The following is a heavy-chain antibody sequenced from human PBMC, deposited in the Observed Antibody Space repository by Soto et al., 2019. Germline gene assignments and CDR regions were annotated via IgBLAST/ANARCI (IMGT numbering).Heavy chain of an antibody. J-gene: IGHJ4*02. Sequence: GGSLRLSCAASGFTFSDYAMSWVRQAPGKGLEWVSAISGSGSSTYYADSVKGRFTISRDNSKNTLYLQMNSLRAEDTAVYYGAKFMVRGFTLTAIDYWGQGTLVTVSS. CDR1: GFTFSDYA. D-gene: IGHD3-10*01. V-gene: IGHV3-23*01. CDR3: AKFMVRGFTLTAIDY. CDR2: ISGSGSST.